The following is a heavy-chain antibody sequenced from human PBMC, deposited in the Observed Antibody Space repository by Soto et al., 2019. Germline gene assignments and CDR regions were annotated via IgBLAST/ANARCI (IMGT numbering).Heavy chain of an antibody. CDR1: GYTFTRSG. CDR2: ISTYNGDT. CDR3: AREGVAPYYYYGMDV. Sequence: QVQLVQSGAEVKKPGASVKVSCKASGYTFTRSGISWVRQAPGQGLEWMGWISTYNGDTNYAQTFQGRVTMTTDRSTSPVYMELRSLRSDDTAVYYCAREGVAPYYYYGMDVWGQGTPVTVSS. D-gene: IGHD5-12*01. V-gene: IGHV1-18*01. J-gene: IGHJ6*02.